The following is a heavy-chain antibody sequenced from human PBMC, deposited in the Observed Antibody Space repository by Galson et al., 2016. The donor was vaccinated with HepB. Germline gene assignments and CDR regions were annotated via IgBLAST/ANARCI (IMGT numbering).Heavy chain of an antibody. Sequence: SVKVSCKASGYTFITYGVTWVRQAPGHGLEWMGWISAHNGNTNYAQKVQDRVTMTIDISSSTAYMELKSLRPDDTAVYYCARDGGKGYCSSTRCHIPAEYYVDYWGQGSLVTVSS. J-gene: IGHJ4*02. CDR2: ISAHNGNT. D-gene: IGHD2-2*01. V-gene: IGHV1-18*01. CDR1: GYTFITYG. CDR3: ARDGGKGYCSSTRCHIPAEYYVDY.